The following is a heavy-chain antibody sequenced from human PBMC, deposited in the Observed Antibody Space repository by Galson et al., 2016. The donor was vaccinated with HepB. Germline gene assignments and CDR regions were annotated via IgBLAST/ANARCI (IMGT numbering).Heavy chain of an antibody. CDR1: GLTFNYCG. V-gene: IGHV3-30*03. D-gene: IGHD1-1*01. Sequence: SLRLSCAASGLTFNYCGFHWVRQVPGEGLEWVALISGNGNIKMYAESVRGRFTISRDDSKNTVHLQMNSLRLEEPAVYYCTTESHWLTWADYWGQGTLV. J-gene: IGHJ4*02. CDR2: ISGNGNIK. CDR3: TTESHWLTWADY.